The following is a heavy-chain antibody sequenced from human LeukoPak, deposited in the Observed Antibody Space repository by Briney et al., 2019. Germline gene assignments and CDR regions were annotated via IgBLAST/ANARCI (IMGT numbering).Heavy chain of an antibody. CDR1: GFTFSNYW. J-gene: IGHJ4*02. V-gene: IGHV3-74*01. Sequence: PGGSLRLSCAASGFTFSNYWMHWVRQAPGKGLVWLSRISTDGGSTSYADSVKGRFTMSRDNAKNSLYLQMNSLRAEDTAVYYCARVGPYSSSWYYSDYWGQGTLVTVSS. CDR2: ISTDGGST. CDR3: ARVGPYSSSWYYSDY. D-gene: IGHD6-13*01.